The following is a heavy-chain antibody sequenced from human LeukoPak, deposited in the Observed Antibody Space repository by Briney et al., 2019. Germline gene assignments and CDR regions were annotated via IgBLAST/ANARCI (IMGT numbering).Heavy chain of an antibody. CDR3: ARDIDYYGSGSYED. D-gene: IGHD3-10*01. Sequence: ASAKVSCKASGYTFTSYGISWVRQAPGQGLEWMGWISAYNGNTNYAQKLQGRVTMTTDTSTSTAYMELRSLRSDDTAVYYCARDIDYYGSGSYEDWGQGTLVTVSS. CDR2: ISAYNGNT. J-gene: IGHJ4*02. CDR1: GYTFTSYG. V-gene: IGHV1-18*01.